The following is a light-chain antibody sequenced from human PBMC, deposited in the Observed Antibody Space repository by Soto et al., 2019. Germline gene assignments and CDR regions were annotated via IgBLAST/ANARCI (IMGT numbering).Light chain of an antibody. Sequence: QSVLTKPAYASGYPGQSMTISCTGASSDVGGYNYVSWSQQHPGKAPKLMISEVSIRPSGVSNRFSGSKSGNTASLTIAWLQSEDEADDYCSSYARSTTYVFATGTKVTV. CDR1: SSDVGGYNY. V-gene: IGLV2-14*01. CDR3: SSYARSTTYV. J-gene: IGLJ1*01. CDR2: EVS.